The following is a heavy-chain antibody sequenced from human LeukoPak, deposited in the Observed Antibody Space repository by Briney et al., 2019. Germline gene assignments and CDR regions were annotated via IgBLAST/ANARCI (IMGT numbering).Heavy chain of an antibody. D-gene: IGHD5-18*01. CDR1: GFTFSDYY. J-gene: IGHJ4*02. CDR3: ARGDIQLSEEFDY. V-gene: IGHV3-11*01. Sequence: KSGGSLRLSCAASGFTFSDYYMSWIRQAPWKGLEWVSYISSSGSTIYYADSVKGRFTISRDNAKNSLYLQMNSLRAEDTAVYYCARGDIQLSEEFDYWGQGTLVTVSS. CDR2: ISSSGSTI.